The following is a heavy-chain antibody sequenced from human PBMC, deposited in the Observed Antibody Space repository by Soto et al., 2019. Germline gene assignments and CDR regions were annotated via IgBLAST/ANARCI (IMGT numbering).Heavy chain of an antibody. V-gene: IGHV1-18*01. Sequence: GASVKVSCKASGYSFTSYGISWVRQAPGQGLEWMGWTSAYNGNTKYAQKLQGRVTMTTDTSTSTAYMELRSLRSDDTAVYYCGRDLAVALLDYWGQGTLVTVSS. CDR1: GYSFTSYG. CDR2: TSAYNGNT. D-gene: IGHD6-19*01. J-gene: IGHJ4*02. CDR3: GRDLAVALLDY.